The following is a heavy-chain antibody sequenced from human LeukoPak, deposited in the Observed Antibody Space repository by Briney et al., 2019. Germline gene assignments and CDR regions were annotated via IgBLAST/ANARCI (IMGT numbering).Heavy chain of an antibody. J-gene: IGHJ4*02. V-gene: IGHV3-23*01. Sequence: GGSLRLSCAASGFTFSDYYMSWIRQAPGKGLEWVSAISGSGGSTYYADSVKGRFTISRDNSKNTLYLQMNSLKTEDTAVYYCTTRAILLWFGELDYWGQGTLVTVSS. CDR3: TTRAILLWFGELDY. CDR1: GFTFSDYY. D-gene: IGHD3-10*01. CDR2: ISGSGGST.